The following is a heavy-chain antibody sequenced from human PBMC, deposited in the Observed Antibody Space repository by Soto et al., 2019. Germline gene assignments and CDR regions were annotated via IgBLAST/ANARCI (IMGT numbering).Heavy chain of an antibody. CDR1: GGSFSGYY. CDR2: INHSGST. CDR3: ARGPRIAARFYIY. V-gene: IGHV4-34*01. J-gene: IGHJ4*02. D-gene: IGHD6-6*01. Sequence: LTCAVYGGSFSGYYWSWIRQPPGKGLEWIGEINHSGSTNYNPSLKSRVTISVDTSKNQFSLKLSSVTAADTAVYYCARGPRIAARFYIYWGQGTLVTVSS.